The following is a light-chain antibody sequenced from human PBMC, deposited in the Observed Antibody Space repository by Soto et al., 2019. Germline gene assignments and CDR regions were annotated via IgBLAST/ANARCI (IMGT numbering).Light chain of an antibody. CDR2: DAS. CDR1: QSVSSY. Sequence: EIVFTHSPATLSLNPGERATLSCRASQSVSSYLAWYQQKPGQAPRLLIYDASNRATGIPARFSGSGSGTDFTLTISSLEPEDFVVYYCQQRSNWPLTFGGGTKVDIK. J-gene: IGKJ4*01. CDR3: QQRSNWPLT. V-gene: IGKV3-11*01.